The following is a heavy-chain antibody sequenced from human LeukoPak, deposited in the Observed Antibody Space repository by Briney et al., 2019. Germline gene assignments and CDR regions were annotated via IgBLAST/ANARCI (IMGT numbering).Heavy chain of an antibody. J-gene: IGHJ4*02. CDR1: GYTFTGYY. V-gene: IGHV1-18*04. CDR2: ISAYNGNT. CDR3: ARRSDYFDC. D-gene: IGHD3-16*01. Sequence: ASVKVSCKASGYTFTGYYMHWVRQAPGQGLEWMGWISAYNGNTNYAQKLQGRVTMTTDTSTSTAYMELRSLRSDDTAVYYCARRSDYFDCWGQGTLVTVSS.